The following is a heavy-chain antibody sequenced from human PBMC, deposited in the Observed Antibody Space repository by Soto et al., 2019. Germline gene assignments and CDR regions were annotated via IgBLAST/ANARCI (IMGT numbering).Heavy chain of an antibody. CDR3: AKDSLYQLSCCYYYGMDV. D-gene: IGHD2-2*01. V-gene: IGHV3-30*18. Sequence: GGSLRLSCAASGFTFSSYGKHWVRQAPGKGLEWVAVISYDGSNKYYADSVKGRFTISRDNSKNTLYLQMNSLRAEDTAVYYCAKDSLYQLSCCYYYGMDVWGQGTTVTVSS. CDR1: GFTFSSYG. J-gene: IGHJ6*02. CDR2: ISYDGSNK.